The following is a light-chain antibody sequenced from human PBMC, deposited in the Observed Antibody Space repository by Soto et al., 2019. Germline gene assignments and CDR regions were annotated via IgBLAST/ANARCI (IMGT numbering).Light chain of an antibody. CDR2: GAS. CDR1: QSVSSSY. CDR3: QQYGSSPAT. Sequence: DIVLKQSPGTLSLSPEKRATLSCRASQSVSSSYLAWYQQKPGQAPRLLIYGASSRATGIPDRFSGSGSGTDFTLTISRLEPEDFAVYYCQQYGSSPATFGPGTKVDIK. J-gene: IGKJ3*01. V-gene: IGKV3-20*01.